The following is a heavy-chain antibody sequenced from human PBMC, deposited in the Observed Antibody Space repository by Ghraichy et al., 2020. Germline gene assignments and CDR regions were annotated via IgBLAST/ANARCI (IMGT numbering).Heavy chain of an antibody. CDR1: GGSFSGYY. CDR3: ARGGVVVPAAMKRDNWFDP. V-gene: IGHV4-34*01. D-gene: IGHD2-2*01. J-gene: IGHJ5*02. Sequence: GSLRLSCAVYGGSFSGYYWSWIRQPPGKGLEWIGEINHSGSTNYNPSLKSRVTISVDTSKNQFSLKLSSVTAADTAVYYCARGGVVVPAAMKRDNWFDPWGQGTLVTVSS. CDR2: INHSGST.